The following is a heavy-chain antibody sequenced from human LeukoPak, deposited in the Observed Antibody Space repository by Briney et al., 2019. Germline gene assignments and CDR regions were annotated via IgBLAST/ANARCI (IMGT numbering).Heavy chain of an antibody. CDR1: GFTFSSYN. CDR3: ARADSSSLLYYYYYMDV. V-gene: IGHV3-21*01. J-gene: IGHJ6*03. CDR2: ISSSSSYI. D-gene: IGHD6-13*01. Sequence: AGGSLRLSCAASGFTFSSYNMNWVRQAPGKGLEWVSSISSSSSYIYYADSVKGRFTISRDNAKNSLYLQMNSLRAEDTAVYYCARADSSSLLYYYYYMDVWGKGTMVTVSS.